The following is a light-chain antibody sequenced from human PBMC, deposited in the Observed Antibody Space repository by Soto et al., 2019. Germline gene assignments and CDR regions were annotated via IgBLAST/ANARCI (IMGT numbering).Light chain of an antibody. J-gene: IGKJ4*02. CDR1: QSVGTT. CDR2: GAS. Sequence: EIFMTQSPATLSVYPGEKVILSCRASQSVGTTLAWYQQKPGQAPSLLIRGASTRATGVPARFSGSGSGTEFTLTISSLQSEDFAIYYCQQYSASPTFGGGTTLEIK. V-gene: IGKV3-15*01. CDR3: QQYSASPT.